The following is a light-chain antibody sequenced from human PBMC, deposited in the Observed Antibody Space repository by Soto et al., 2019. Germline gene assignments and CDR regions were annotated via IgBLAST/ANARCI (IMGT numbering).Light chain of an antibody. CDR3: CSYAGSTTCV. J-gene: IGLJ1*01. CDR1: SSDVGSYNL. Sequence: QSALTQPASVSGSPGQSITISCTGTSSDVGSYNLVSWYQQHPGKAPKLMLYEVSKRPSGVSNRFSGSKSGNTASLTISGLQAEYEADYYCCSYAGSTTCVFGTGTKVTVL. CDR2: EVS. V-gene: IGLV2-23*02.